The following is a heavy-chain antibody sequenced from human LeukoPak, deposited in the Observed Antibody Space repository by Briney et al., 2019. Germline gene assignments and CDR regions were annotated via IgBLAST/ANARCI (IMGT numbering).Heavy chain of an antibody. CDR3: ARDGRYCSGGSCYGKNNWFDP. Sequence: PSETLSLTCTVSGGSISNYYWSWIRQPPGKGLEWIGYIYYSGSTNHNPSLKSRVTISVDTSKNQFSLKLSSVTAADTAVYYCARDGRYCSGGSCYGKNNWFDPWGQGALVTVSS. V-gene: IGHV4-59*12. D-gene: IGHD2-15*01. CDR2: IYYSGST. J-gene: IGHJ5*02. CDR1: GGSISNYY.